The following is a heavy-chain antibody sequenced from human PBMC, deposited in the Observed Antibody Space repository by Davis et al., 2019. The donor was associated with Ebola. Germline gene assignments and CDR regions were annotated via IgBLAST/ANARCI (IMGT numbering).Heavy chain of an antibody. V-gene: IGHV1-2*04. CDR3: ARDRDSESYFAFDI. Sequence: ASVKVSCKASGYTFTGYYMHWVRQAPGQGLEWMGWINPNSGGTNYAQKFQGWVTMTRDTSISTAYMELSRLRSDDTAVYYCARDRDSESYFAFDIWGQGTMVTVSS. D-gene: IGHD1-26*01. J-gene: IGHJ3*02. CDR1: GYTFTGYY. CDR2: INPNSGGT.